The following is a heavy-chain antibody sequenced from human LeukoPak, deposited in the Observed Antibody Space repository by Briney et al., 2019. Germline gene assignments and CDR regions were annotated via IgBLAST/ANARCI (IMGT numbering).Heavy chain of an antibody. J-gene: IGHJ4*02. V-gene: IGHV3-53*01. CDR1: GFSVSNNY. CDR3: TRDSTTFRFGY. Sequence: GSLRLSCAASGFSVSNNYMSWVRQAPGKGLEWVSIIYSDGITYYVDSVKGRFTISRDNSKNTLYLQMGSLRAEDTAVYYCTRDSTTFRFGYWGQGTLVTVSS. D-gene: IGHD4-11*01. CDR2: IYSDGIT.